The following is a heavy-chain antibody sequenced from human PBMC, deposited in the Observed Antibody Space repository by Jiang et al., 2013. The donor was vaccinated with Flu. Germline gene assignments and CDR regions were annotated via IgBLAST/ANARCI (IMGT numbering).Heavy chain of an antibody. D-gene: IGHD3-22*01. V-gene: IGHV1-69*04. Sequence: SGAEVKKPASSVTVSCKASGDTFRKSAISWVRQAPGQGLEWMGRTIPLLGVTSYAQRFQGRVTITADKSTNTAYLELSGLRSEDTAVYYCARDDSSGFHQPFDSWGQGTLVTVSS. CDR2: TIPLLGVT. CDR3: ARDDSSGFHQPFDS. CDR1: GDTFRKSA. J-gene: IGHJ4*02.